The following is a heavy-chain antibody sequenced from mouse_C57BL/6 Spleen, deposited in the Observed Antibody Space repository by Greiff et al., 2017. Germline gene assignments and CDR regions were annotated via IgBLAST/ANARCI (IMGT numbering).Heavy chain of an antibody. J-gene: IGHJ2*01. CDR1: GFTFSSYA. V-gene: IGHV5-9-1*02. CDR3: TRDGSSPFDY. CDR2: ISSGGDYI. D-gene: IGHD1-1*01. Sequence: EVKLEESGEGLVKPGGSLKLSCAASGFTFSSYAMSWVRQTPEKRLEWVAYISSGGDYIYYADTVKGRVTISRDNARNTLYLQMSSLKSEDTAMYYCTRDGSSPFDYWGQGTTLTVSS.